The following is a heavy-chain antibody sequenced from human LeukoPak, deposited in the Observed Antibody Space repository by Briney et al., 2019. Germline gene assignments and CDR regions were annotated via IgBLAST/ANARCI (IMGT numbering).Heavy chain of an antibody. Sequence: SVKVSCKASGGTFSSYAISWVRQAPGQGLEGMGRIIPIFGTANYAQNFQGRVTITTDESTSTAYMELSSLRSEDTAVYYCARDWPEYSSSYFDYWGQGTLVTVSS. CDR3: ARDWPEYSSSYFDY. J-gene: IGHJ4*02. CDR1: GGTFSSYA. D-gene: IGHD6-6*01. V-gene: IGHV1-69*05. CDR2: IIPIFGTA.